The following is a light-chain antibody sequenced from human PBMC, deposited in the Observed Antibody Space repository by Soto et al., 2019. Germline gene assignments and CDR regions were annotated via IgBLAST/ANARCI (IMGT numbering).Light chain of an antibody. CDR1: QSVTNN. CDR3: QQYNNWPWT. V-gene: IGKV3-15*01. J-gene: IGKJ1*01. CDR2: VAS. Sequence: VMTQSPATLSVSPGERATLSCRASQSVTNNLVWFQQKPGQAPRPLIYVASIRATGIPARFSGSGSGTEFTLTISSLQSEDFAVYYCQQYNNWPWTFGQGTKVEIK.